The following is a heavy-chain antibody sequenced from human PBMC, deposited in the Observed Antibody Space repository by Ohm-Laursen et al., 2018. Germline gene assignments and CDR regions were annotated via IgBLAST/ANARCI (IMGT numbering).Heavy chain of an antibody. CDR2: IKRKADGETT. CDR1: GFTFSNAW. Sequence: SLRLSCAASGFTFSNAWMSWVCQASGKGLERVGRIKRKADGETTDYAAPVKDRLTISRDDSKTTLYLQMNSLKTEDTAVYYCATGLPADDAFNIWGQGTMVTVFS. V-gene: IGHV3-15*01. CDR3: ATGLPADDAFNI. J-gene: IGHJ3*02.